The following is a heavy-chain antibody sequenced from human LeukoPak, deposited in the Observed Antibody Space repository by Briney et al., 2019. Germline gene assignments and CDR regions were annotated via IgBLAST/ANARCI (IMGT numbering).Heavy chain of an antibody. CDR2: HSHSGSA. CDR1: GYSISSGYY. D-gene: IGHD1/OR15-1a*01. J-gene: IGHJ4*02. Sequence: PSETLSLTCTVSGYSISSGYYWGWIRQPPGKGLEWIGTHSHSGSAYYNPSLRSRITMSLDTSENQLSLKLYSVTAADTAIYYCARYQTGTMFAVWGQGTLVTISS. CDR3: ARYQTGTMFAV. V-gene: IGHV4-38-2*02.